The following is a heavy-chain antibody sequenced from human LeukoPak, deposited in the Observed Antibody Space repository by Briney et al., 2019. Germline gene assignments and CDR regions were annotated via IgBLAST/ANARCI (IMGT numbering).Heavy chain of an antibody. CDR2: SYHSGST. V-gene: IGHV4-38-2*02. J-gene: IGHJ3*02. Sequence: PSETLSLTCTVSGYSISSGYYWGWIRQPPGKGLEWIGSSYHSGSTYYNPSLKSRVTISVDTSKNQFSLKLSSVTAADTAVYYCARDGDFWSGHHGAFDIWGQGTMVTVSS. CDR3: ARDGDFWSGHHGAFDI. D-gene: IGHD3-3*01. CDR1: GYSISSGYY.